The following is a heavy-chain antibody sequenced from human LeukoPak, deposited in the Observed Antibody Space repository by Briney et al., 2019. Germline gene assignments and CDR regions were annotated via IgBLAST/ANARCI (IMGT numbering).Heavy chain of an antibody. D-gene: IGHD3-10*01. J-gene: IGHJ4*02. Sequence: GGSLRLSCAASGFTFSTFTMHWVRLSPGKGLEWVSSITGSGPYILYADSVKDRFTNSRDNTKNLLYLEMNRLRAEDTAMYFCVRDVGAVRGEVYFDYWGQGTLVTVSS. CDR2: ITGSGPYI. V-gene: IGHV3-21*06. CDR3: VRDVGAVRGEVYFDY. CDR1: GFTFSTFT.